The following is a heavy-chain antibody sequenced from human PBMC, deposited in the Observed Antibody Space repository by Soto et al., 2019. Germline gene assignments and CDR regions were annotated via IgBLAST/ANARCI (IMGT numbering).Heavy chain of an antibody. CDR1: GYTFTSYG. V-gene: IGHV1-18*01. Sequence: ASVKVSCKASGYTFTSYGISWVRQAPGQGLEWMGWISAYNGNTNYAQKLQGRVTMTTDTSTSTAYMELRSLRSDDTAVYYCARDRLEEEWETPGDFDYWGQGTLVTVSS. D-gene: IGHD1-26*01. CDR3: ARDRLEEEWETPGDFDY. J-gene: IGHJ4*02. CDR2: ISAYNGNT.